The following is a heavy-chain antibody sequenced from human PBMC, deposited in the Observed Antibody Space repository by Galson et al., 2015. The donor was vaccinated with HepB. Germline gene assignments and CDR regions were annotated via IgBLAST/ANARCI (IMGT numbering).Heavy chain of an antibody. CDR2: MNPNSGNT. V-gene: IGHV1-8*01. J-gene: IGHJ5*02. D-gene: IGHD3-3*01. CDR3: ARVDYDFWSGIQGAPFDP. Sequence: SVKVSCKASGYTFTGYDINWVRQATGQGLEWMGWMNPNSGNTGYAQKFQGRVTMTRNTSISTAYMELSSLRSEDTAVYYCARVDYDFWSGIQGAPFDPWGQGTLVTVSS. CDR1: GYTFTGYD.